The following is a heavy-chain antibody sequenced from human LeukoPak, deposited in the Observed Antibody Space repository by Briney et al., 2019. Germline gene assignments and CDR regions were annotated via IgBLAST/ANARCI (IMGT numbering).Heavy chain of an antibody. J-gene: IGHJ4*02. CDR2: LNGGRT. CDR3: VKEVTGYGYFDY. V-gene: IGHV3-23*01. Sequence: GGSLRLSCVASGFTFSNYAMSWVRQAPGRGLEWIAALNGGRTFFQDSVRGRFTISRDNSKNTLYLQLNSLRGDDTAVYYCVKEVTGYGYFDYWGRGTLVTVSS. CDR1: GFTFSNYA. D-gene: IGHD2-2*03.